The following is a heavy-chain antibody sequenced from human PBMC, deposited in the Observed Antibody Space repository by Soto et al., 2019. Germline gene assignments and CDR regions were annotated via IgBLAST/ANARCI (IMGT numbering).Heavy chain of an antibody. CDR3: ARGPNWNYYYYGVDV. CDR2: FYSSGST. J-gene: IGHJ6*02. Sequence: PSETLPLTCTVSVDSSSSYYWSWFRQPAGKGLEWIGRFYSSGSTNYNPSLQSRVTMSIDTSNNQFSLELRSVAAADTAVYYCARGPNWNYYYYGVDVWGQGTTVTVSS. V-gene: IGHV4-4*07. D-gene: IGHD1-20*01. CDR1: VDSSSSYY.